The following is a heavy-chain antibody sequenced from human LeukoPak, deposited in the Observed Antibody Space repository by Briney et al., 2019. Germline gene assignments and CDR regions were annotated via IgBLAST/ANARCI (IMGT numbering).Heavy chain of an antibody. CDR1: GSTFSSYG. Sequence: PGGSLRLSCAASGSTFSSYGMHWVRQAPGKGLECVALIRYHGSNKYYADSVKGRFTISRDNSKNTLYLQMNSLRAEDTAVYYCARDGRNFYAATKGYCSGGSCYHFDYWGQGTLVTVSS. D-gene: IGHD2-15*01. V-gene: IGHV3-30*02. J-gene: IGHJ4*02. CDR3: ARDGRNFYAATKGYCSGGSCYHFDY. CDR2: IRYHGSNK.